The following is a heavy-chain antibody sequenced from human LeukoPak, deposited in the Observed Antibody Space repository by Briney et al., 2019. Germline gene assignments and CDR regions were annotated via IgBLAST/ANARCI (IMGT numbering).Heavy chain of an antibody. J-gene: IGHJ4*02. CDR3: ARDMATYYGSGSSYDY. V-gene: IGHV1-8*01. D-gene: IGHD3-10*01. CDR2: MNPNSGNT. CDR1: GYTFTSYD. Sequence: RASVKVSCKASGYTFTSYDINWVRQATGQGLEWMGWMNPNSGNTGYAQKFQGRVTMTRNTSISTAYMELSSLRSEDTAVYYCARDMATYYGSGSSYDYWGQGTLVTVSS.